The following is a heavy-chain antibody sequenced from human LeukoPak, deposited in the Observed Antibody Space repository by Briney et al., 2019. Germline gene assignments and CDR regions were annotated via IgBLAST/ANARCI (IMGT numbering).Heavy chain of an antibody. CDR1: GFTFSSYT. J-gene: IGHJ4*02. D-gene: IGHD2-15*01. V-gene: IGHV3-21*01. CDR3: ARAQYSDY. CDR2: ISSSGTYI. Sequence: RSGGSLRLSCAASGFTFSSYTMSWVRQAPGKGLEWVSSISSSGTYIYYADSVKGRFTISRDNAKNSLSLQMNSLRAEDTAAYYCARAQYSDYWGQGTLVTVSS.